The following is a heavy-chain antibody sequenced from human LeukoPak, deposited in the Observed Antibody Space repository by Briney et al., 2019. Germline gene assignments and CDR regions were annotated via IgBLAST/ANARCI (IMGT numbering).Heavy chain of an antibody. CDR1: GYTFTSYY. CDR2: INPSGGST. V-gene: IGHV1-46*01. D-gene: IGHD4-17*01. Sequence: ASVKVSCKASGYTFTSYYMHWVRQAPGQGLEWMGIINPSGGSTSYAQKFQGRVTITADKSTSTAYMELSSLRSEDTAVYYCATRVPTTVTTHYYYYYGMDVWGQGTTVTVSS. J-gene: IGHJ6*02. CDR3: ATRVPTTVTTHYYYYYGMDV.